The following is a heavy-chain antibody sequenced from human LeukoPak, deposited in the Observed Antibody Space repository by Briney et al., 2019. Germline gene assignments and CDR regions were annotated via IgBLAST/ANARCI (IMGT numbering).Heavy chain of an antibody. D-gene: IGHD6-19*01. CDR3: ARQGSGWYYFDY. CDR2: IYSGGST. V-gene: IGHV3-53*01. CDR1: GFTVSSNY. J-gene: IGHJ4*02. Sequence: AGGSLRLSCAASGFTVSSNYMSWVRQAPGKGLEWVSVIYSGGSTYYADSVKGRFTISRDNSKNTLYLQMNSLRAEDTAVYYCARQGSGWYYFDYWGQGTLVTVSS.